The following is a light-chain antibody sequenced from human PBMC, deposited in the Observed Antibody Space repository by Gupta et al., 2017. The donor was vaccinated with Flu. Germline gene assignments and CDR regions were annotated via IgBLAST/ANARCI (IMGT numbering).Light chain of an antibody. CDR1: QDISNY. CDR3: QQYDNLPFT. J-gene: IGKJ3*01. CDR2: DAS. Sequence: DTQMTQSPSSLSASVGDRVTITCQPSQDISNYLNWYQQKPGKAPKLLIYDASNLETGVPSRFSGSGSGTDFTFTISSLQPEDIATYYCQQYDNLPFTFGPGTKVDIK. V-gene: IGKV1-33*01.